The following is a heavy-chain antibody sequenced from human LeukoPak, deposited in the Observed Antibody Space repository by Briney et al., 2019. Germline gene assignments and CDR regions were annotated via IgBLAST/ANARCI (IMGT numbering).Heavy chain of an antibody. D-gene: IGHD2-15*01. J-gene: IGHJ3*02. Sequence: ASVKVSCKASGYTFTSYYMHWVRQATGQGLEWMGWMNPNSGNTGYAQKFQGRVTITRNTSISTAYMELSSLRSEDTAVYYCASKVVVTDDAFDIWGQGTMVTVSS. V-gene: IGHV1-8*03. CDR1: GYTFTSYY. CDR3: ASKVVVTDDAFDI. CDR2: MNPNSGNT.